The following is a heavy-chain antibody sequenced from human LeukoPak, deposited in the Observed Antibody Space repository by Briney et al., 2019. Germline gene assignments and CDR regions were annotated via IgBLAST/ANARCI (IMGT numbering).Heavy chain of an antibody. V-gene: IGHV1-2*02. Sequence: GASVNVSCKPSGYIFKDFYIHWVRQAPGHGLEWMGWINPNSGDTNSAQRFQGRVTMTRDTSTGTAYMDLSSLSSDDTAVYFCAKDSSGGYNSHWGQGTLVTVSS. CDR2: INPNSGDT. J-gene: IGHJ4*02. D-gene: IGHD5-24*01. CDR1: GYIFKDFY. CDR3: AKDSSGGYNSH.